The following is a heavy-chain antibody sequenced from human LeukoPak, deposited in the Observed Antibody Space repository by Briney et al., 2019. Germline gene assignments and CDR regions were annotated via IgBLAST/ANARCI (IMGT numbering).Heavy chain of an antibody. D-gene: IGHD3-10*01. CDR1: GGSISSGDYY. CDR3: ARDGYYGSGSPHYMDV. Sequence: PSETLSLTXTVSGGSISSGDYYWSWIRQPPGKGLEGIGYIYYSGSTYYNPSLKSRVTISVDTSKNQFSLKLSSVTAADTAVYYCARDGYYGSGSPHYMDVWGKGTTVTVSS. J-gene: IGHJ6*03. CDR2: IYYSGST. V-gene: IGHV4-30-4*08.